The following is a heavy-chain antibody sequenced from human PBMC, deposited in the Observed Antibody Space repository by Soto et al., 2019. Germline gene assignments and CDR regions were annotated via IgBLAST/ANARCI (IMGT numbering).Heavy chain of an antibody. CDR1: GYTLNDDY. J-gene: IGHJ6*02. CDR3: GRDVNGYPPGGMDV. Sequence: ASVKVSCKASGYTLNDDYIYWVRQAPGQGLEWMGWISPNSGGSNYAQKFQGWVTLTRDTSTSTVYMELSRLKSEDTAVYYCGRDVNGYPPGGMDVWGQGTTVTVS. CDR2: ISPNSGGS. V-gene: IGHV1-2*04. D-gene: IGHD5-18*01.